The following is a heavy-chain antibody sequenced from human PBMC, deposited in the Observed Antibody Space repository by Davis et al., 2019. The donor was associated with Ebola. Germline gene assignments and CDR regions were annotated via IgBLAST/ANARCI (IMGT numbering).Heavy chain of an antibody. CDR3: ARDRYSSGWAMLDY. CDR2: ISTYKANT. V-gene: IGHV1-18*04. D-gene: IGHD6-19*01. Sequence: ASVKVSCKASGYTFTSYGISWVRQAPGQGLEWMGWISTYKANTNYAQKLQGRVTMTTDTSTNTAYMGLRSLRSDDTAVYYCARDRYSSGWAMLDYWGQGTTVTVSS. CDR1: GYTFTSYG. J-gene: IGHJ4*02.